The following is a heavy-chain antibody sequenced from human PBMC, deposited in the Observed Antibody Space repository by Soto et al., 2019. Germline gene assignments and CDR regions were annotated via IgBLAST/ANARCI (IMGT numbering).Heavy chain of an antibody. V-gene: IGHV4-39*07. CDR1: GGSISSSSYY. Sequence: SETLSLTCTVSGGSISSSSYYWGWIRQPPGKGLEWIGSIYYSGSTYYNPSLKSRVTISVDNSKNTLYLQMNSLRAEDTAVYYCARDRITMVRGVIISLRHYGMDVWGQGTTVTVSS. CDR3: ARDRITMVRGVIISLRHYGMDV. J-gene: IGHJ6*02. CDR2: IYYSGST. D-gene: IGHD3-10*01.